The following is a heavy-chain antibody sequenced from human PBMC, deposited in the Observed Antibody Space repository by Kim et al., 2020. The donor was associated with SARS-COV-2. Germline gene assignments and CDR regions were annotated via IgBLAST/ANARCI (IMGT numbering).Heavy chain of an antibody. CDR2: IWYDGSNK. J-gene: IGHJ4*02. CDR1: GFTFSSYG. Sequence: GGSLRLSCAASGFTFSSYGMHWVRQAPGKGLEWVAVIWYDGSNKYYADSVKGRFTISRDNSKNTLYLQMNSLRAEDTAVYYCARDWPNYYDSSGYSPFDYWGQGTLVTVSS. V-gene: IGHV3-33*01. D-gene: IGHD3-22*01. CDR3: ARDWPNYYDSSGYSPFDY.